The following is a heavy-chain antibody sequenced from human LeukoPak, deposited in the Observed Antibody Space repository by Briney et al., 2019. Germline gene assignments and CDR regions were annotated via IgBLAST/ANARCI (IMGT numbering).Heavy chain of an antibody. CDR1: GYTLTELS. D-gene: IGHD3-10*01. Sequence: ASVKVSCKVSGYTLTELSMHWVRQAPGKGLEWMGGFDPEDGETIYAQKFQGRVTMTEDTSTDTAYMELSSLRSQDTAVYYCATVNYYSSGRYYGLLKYFDYWGQGTLVTVSS. CDR3: ATVNYYSSGRYYGLLKYFDY. V-gene: IGHV1-24*01. CDR2: FDPEDGET. J-gene: IGHJ4*02.